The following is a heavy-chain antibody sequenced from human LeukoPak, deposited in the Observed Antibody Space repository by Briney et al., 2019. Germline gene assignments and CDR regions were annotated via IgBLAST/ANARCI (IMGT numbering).Heavy chain of an antibody. Sequence: GGSLRLSCAASGFTFRVYSMSWVRQAPGKGLEWVSGISASGGSTYYADSVKGRFTISRDNSKNTLYLQMNSLRAEDTAVYYCAKAFTVTRVYNCLDPWGQGTLVTVSS. D-gene: IGHD4-17*01. V-gene: IGHV3-23*01. J-gene: IGHJ5*02. CDR2: ISASGGST. CDR1: GFTFRVYS. CDR3: AKAFTVTRVYNCLDP.